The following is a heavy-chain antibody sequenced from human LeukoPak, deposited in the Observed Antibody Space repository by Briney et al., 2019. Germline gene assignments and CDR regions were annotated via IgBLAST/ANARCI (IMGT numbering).Heavy chain of an antibody. J-gene: IGHJ4*02. CDR2: INPKTGDT. V-gene: IGHV1-2*02. CDR3: ATYRAWWSLDY. Sequence: ASVRGSCKTSGYTFTGYYIHWVRQAPGQGLEWMGYINPKTGDTNYPQNIQGRVTMTSDTTISTAYMELSRLTSDDTAVYYCATYRAWWSLDYWGQGTPITVSS. D-gene: IGHD2-15*01. CDR1: GYTFTGYY.